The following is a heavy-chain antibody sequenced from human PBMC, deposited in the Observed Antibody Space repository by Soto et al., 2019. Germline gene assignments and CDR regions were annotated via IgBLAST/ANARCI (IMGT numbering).Heavy chain of an antibody. Sequence: QVQLVQSGAEVKKPGASVKVSCKASGYTFTSYGISWVRQAPGQGLEWMGWISAYNGNTNYAQKLQGRVTMTTDTSTSTAYMELRSLRSDDTAVYYCERDLIRMTTVTDASDYWGQGTLVTVSS. CDR3: ERDLIRMTTVTDASDY. D-gene: IGHD4-17*01. V-gene: IGHV1-18*01. CDR1: GYTFTSYG. CDR2: ISAYNGNT. J-gene: IGHJ4*02.